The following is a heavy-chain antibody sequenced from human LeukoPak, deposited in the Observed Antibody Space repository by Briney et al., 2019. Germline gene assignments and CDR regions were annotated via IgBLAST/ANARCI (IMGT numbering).Heavy chain of an antibody. V-gene: IGHV4-59*01. J-gene: IGHJ6*02. D-gene: IGHD5-18*01. CDR3: ARGVDTAMVTGDYYYYGMDV. Sequence: SETLSLTCTVSGGSISSYYWSWIRQPPGKGLEWIGYIYYSGSTNYNPSLKSRVTISVDTSKNQFSLKLSSVTAADTAVYYCARGVDTAMVTGDYYYYGMDVWGQGTTVTVSS. CDR1: GGSISSYY. CDR2: IYYSGST.